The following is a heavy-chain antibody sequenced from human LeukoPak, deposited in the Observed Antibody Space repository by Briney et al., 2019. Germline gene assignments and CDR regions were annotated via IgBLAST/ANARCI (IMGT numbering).Heavy chain of an antibody. CDR2: ISCDGSNK. CDR1: GFTFSSYA. J-gene: IGHJ6*02. Sequence: GRSLRLSCAASGFTFSSYAMHWVRQAPGKGLEWVAVISCDGSNKYYADSVKGRFTISRDNSKNTLYLQMNSLRAEDTAVYYCARGYYYYGMDVWGQGTRVTVSS. CDR3: ARGYYYYGMDV. V-gene: IGHV3-30*04.